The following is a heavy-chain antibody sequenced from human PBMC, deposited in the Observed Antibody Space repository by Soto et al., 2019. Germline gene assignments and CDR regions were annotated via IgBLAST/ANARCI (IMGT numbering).Heavy chain of an antibody. CDR3: AIGDFWSGYTGPIGMDV. CDR2: IDPSDSYT. CDR1: GYSFTSYW. V-gene: IGHV5-10-1*01. J-gene: IGHJ6*02. Sequence: PGESLKISCKGSGYSFTSYWISWVRQMPGKGLEWMGRIDPSDSYTNYSPSFQGHVTISADKSIITAYLQWSSLKASDTAIYYCAIGDFWSGYTGPIGMDVWGQGTTVTVSS. D-gene: IGHD3-3*01.